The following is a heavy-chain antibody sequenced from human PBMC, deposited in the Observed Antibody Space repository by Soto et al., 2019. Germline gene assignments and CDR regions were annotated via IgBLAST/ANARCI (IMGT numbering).Heavy chain of an antibody. D-gene: IGHD3-3*01. CDR2: IKSKSDGGTT. V-gene: IGHV3-15*01. CDR3: TTFFDLY. J-gene: IGHJ4*02. CDR1: GFTFSDAW. Sequence: GGSLRLSCAASGFTFSDAWMSWVRQAPGKGLDWVGRIKSKSDGGTTEYAAPVRGRFTISRDDSKNTLYLQMNSLKSEDTAVYYCTTFFDLYWGQGTLVTVSS.